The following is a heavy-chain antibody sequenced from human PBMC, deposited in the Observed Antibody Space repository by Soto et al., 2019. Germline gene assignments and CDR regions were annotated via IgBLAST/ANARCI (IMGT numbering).Heavy chain of an antibody. Sequence: AGVQVSCKASGYTFTSYCISWVGQAPGRGLDWMGWICAYNGNTNFPQKLQGRVTMTTDTSTSTAYMEPRSLESDDPAGFYFAGSGSYYATFDYWGQGTLVTVSS. J-gene: IGHJ4*02. CDR3: AGSGSYYATFDY. V-gene: IGHV1-18*01. CDR2: ICAYNGNT. CDR1: GYTFTSYC. D-gene: IGHD3-10*01.